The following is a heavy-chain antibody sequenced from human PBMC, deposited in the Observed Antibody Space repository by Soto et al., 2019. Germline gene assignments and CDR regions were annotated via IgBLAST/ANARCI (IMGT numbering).Heavy chain of an antibody. D-gene: IGHD6-19*01. J-gene: IGHJ4*02. Sequence: EVQLVESGGGMVQPGGSLRVSCAASGFTLSSYSMHWVRQAPGKGLEWVSYISGSGGTIYYADSVKGRFTISRDNAKNSLSGQMDRLGDGDTAVYFCAGETGPRGSGWSYFFCFWGQGTRVTVSS. V-gene: IGHV3-48*02. CDR2: ISGSGGTI. CDR3: AGETGPRGSGWSYFFCF. CDR1: GFTLSSYS.